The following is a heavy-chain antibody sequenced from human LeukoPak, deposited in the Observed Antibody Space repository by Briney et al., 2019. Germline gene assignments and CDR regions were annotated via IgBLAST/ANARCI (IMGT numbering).Heavy chain of an antibody. J-gene: IGHJ5*02. CDR2: MYPNSGNT. CDR3: ARRMGSSWYPNWFDP. Sequence: ASVKVSCKASGYTFTSYDINWVRQATGQGLEWMGWMYPNSGNTGYAQKFQGRVTMTRNTPISTAYMELSSLRSEDTAVYYCARRMGSSWYPNWFDPWGQGTLATVSS. CDR1: GYTFTSYD. D-gene: IGHD6-13*01. V-gene: IGHV1-8*01.